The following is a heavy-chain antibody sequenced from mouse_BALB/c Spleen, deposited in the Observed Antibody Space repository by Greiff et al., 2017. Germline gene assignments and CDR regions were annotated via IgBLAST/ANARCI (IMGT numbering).Heavy chain of an antibody. CDR1: GYSITCDYA. D-gene: IGHD2-14*01. V-gene: IGHV3-2*02. J-gene: IGHJ2*01. CDR3: ARRGTFYYFDY. CDR2: ISYSGST. Sequence: VQLKESGPGLVKPSQSLSLTCTVTGYSITCDYAWNWIRQFPGNKLEWMGYISYSGSTSYNPSLKSRISITRDTSKNQFFLQLNSVTTEDTATYYCARRGTFYYFDYWGQGTTLTVSS.